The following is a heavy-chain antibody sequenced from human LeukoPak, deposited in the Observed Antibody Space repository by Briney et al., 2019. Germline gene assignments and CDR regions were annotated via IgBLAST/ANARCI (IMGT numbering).Heavy chain of an antibody. CDR1: GGTFSSYA. CDR2: IIPIFGTA. D-gene: IGHD2-15*01. V-gene: IGHV1-69*05. CDR3: AREDIVVVVAAV. J-gene: IGHJ4*02. Sequence: SVKISCKASGGTFSSYAISWVRQAPGQGLEWMGRIIPIFGTANYAQKFQGRVTITTDESTSTAYMELSSLRSEDTAVYYCAREDIVVVVAAVWGQRTLVTVSS.